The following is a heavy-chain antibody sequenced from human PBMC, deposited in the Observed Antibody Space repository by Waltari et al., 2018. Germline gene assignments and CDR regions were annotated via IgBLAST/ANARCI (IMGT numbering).Heavy chain of an antibody. CDR1: GGSFSGYY. D-gene: IGHD3-10*01. V-gene: IGHV4-34*01. CDR2: INHIRST. J-gene: IGHJ5*02. CDR3: ARGGDFRITMVQGVPRDHWFDP. Sequence: QVQLQQWGAGLLKPSETLSLTCAVYGGSFSGYYWSWIRQPPGKGLEWIGEINHIRSTIYNPSLKRRVTISVDTSKNQFSLKLSSVTAADTAVYYCARGGDFRITMVQGVPRDHWFDPWGQGTLVTVSS.